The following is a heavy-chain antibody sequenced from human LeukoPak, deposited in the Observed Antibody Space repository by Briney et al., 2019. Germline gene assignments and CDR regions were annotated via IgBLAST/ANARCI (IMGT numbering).Heavy chain of an antibody. Sequence: PSETLSLTCTVSGGSISRYHWSWVRQPPGKGLEWIGYIYYSGSTNYNPSLKSRVTISEDTSKNQFSLKLSSVTAADTAVYYCARGGGNYYPYYFDFWGQGTLVTVSS. CDR1: GGSISRYH. CDR3: ARGGGNYYPYYFDF. CDR2: IYYSGST. D-gene: IGHD1-26*01. V-gene: IGHV4-59*01. J-gene: IGHJ4*02.